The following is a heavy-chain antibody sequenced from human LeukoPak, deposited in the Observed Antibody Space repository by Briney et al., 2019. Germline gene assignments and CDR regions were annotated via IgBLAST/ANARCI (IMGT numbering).Heavy chain of an antibody. CDR3: ARGTDSWDPLDY. J-gene: IGHJ4*02. D-gene: IGHD1-26*01. V-gene: IGHV4-59*01. CDR2: IYYSGST. Sequence: SESLSPTCTVSGGSISSYYWSWIRQPPGKGLEWIGYIYYSGSTNYNPSLKSRVTISVDTSKNQFSLKLSSVTAADTAVYYCARGTDSWDPLDYWGQGTLVTVSS. CDR1: GGSISSYY.